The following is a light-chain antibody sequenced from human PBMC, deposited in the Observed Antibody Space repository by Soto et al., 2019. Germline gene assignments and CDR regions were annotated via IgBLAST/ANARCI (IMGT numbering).Light chain of an antibody. Sequence: EIVMTQSPATLSVSPGDSATLSCRASQSISSDLAWYQQKPGQPPRLLIYGASTRDTGVPASFTGSRSGSDFTLPISGLQSEDFAVYYCQQGENCRLTWGQGTGLEI. CDR1: QSISSD. CDR2: GAS. V-gene: IGKV3-15*01. J-gene: IGKJ2*01. CDR3: QQGENCRLT.